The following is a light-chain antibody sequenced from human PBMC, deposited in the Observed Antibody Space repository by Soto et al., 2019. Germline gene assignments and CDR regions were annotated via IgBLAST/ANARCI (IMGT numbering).Light chain of an antibody. CDR2: EVS. CDR3: SSYTSSNPLC. Sequence: QSALTQPASVSGSPGQSITISCTGSSSDVGGYNYVSWYQQHPGKAPKLVIYEVSYRPSGVSNRFSGSKSGNTASLTISGLQAEDEADYYCSSYTSSNPLCFGGGTKLTVL. CDR1: SSDVGGYNY. J-gene: IGLJ2*01. V-gene: IGLV2-14*01.